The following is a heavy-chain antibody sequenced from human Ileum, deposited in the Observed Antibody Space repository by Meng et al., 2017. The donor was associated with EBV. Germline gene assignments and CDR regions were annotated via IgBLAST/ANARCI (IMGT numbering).Heavy chain of an antibody. D-gene: IGHD3-9*01. CDR3: ASYFDGRGGVGY. J-gene: IGHJ4*02. CDR2: TDIGRP. V-gene: IGHV4-61*01. CDR1: VDSATGVNFH. Sequence: ETLHGRLTPSGPRSLSGICLVDSATGVNFHWGWIRTPHGKGCGWIEKTDIGRPHSTPSSKVGVTISKDTPKNLSSLKLNSVTAAAAAVYFCASYFDGRGGVGYWGQGTLVTVSS.